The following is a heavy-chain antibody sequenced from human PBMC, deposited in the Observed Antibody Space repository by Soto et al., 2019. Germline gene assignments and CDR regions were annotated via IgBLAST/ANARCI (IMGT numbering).Heavy chain of an antibody. Sequence: SETLSLTCTVSGGSITSTNWWSWVRQSPGKGLEWIGDIYSSENTNYNPSLLSRVTISVDTSKNEFSLRLSSVTAADTAVYYCARHFSVDYFDYWGQGALVTVSS. CDR3: ARHFSVDYFDY. CDR1: GGSITSTNW. V-gene: IGHV4-4*02. CDR2: IYSSENT. J-gene: IGHJ4*02.